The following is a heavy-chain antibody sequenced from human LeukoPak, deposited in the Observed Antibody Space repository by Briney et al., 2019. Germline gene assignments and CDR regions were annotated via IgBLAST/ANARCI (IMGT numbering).Heavy chain of an antibody. CDR3: SNGIYSSSY. D-gene: IGHD6-6*01. Sequence: GGSLRLSCAASGFTFTRYWMAWVRQAPGKGLGWISNISQDGSEEYYVDSVRGRFTASRDNAKNSLYLQMNNLRAEDTAVYFCSNGIYSSSYWGQGTLVTVSS. J-gene: IGHJ4*02. CDR2: ISQDGSEE. CDR1: GFTFTRYW. V-gene: IGHV3-7*01.